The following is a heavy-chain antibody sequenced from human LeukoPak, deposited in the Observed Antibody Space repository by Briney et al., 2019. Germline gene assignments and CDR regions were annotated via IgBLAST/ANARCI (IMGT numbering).Heavy chain of an antibody. Sequence: GGSLRLSCAASGFTFTTYWMSWIRQLPGKGLAWVANTNQDGTEKYYVDSVKGRFTISRDNAKNSLDLQMNSLRVEDTGIYYCVKVAKYYYGSETYYFFEHWGQGTPVTASS. CDR3: VKVAKYYYGSETYYFFEH. V-gene: IGHV3-7*01. D-gene: IGHD3-10*01. CDR1: GFTFTTYW. J-gene: IGHJ4*02. CDR2: TNQDGTEK.